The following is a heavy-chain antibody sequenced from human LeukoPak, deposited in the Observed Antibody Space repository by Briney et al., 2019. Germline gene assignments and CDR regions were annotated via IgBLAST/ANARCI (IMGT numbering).Heavy chain of an antibody. CDR3: ARNYGSGSLGFDY. CDR1: GYSISSGYY. D-gene: IGHD3-10*01. Sequence: KPSETLSLTCAVSGYSISSGYYWGWIQQPPGKGLEWIGSIYHSGSTYYNPSLKSRVTISVDTSKNQFSLKLSSVTAADTAVYYCARNYGSGSLGFDYWGQGTLVTVSS. J-gene: IGHJ4*02. V-gene: IGHV4-38-2*01. CDR2: IYHSGST.